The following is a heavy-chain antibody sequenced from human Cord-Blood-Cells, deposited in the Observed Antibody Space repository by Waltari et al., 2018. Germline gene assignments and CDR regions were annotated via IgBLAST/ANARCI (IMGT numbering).Heavy chain of an antibody. D-gene: IGHD3-16*01. CDR1: GGTFSSYD. CDR2: IIPIFGTS. J-gene: IGHJ4*02. V-gene: IGHV1-69*01. Sequence: QVPLVQSGAEVKKPGSSVKVSCKASGGTFSSYDISWVRQAPGQGLEWMGGIIPIFGTSNYAQKFQGRVTITADESTSTAYMELSSLRSEDTAVYYCARDWGTGDYFDYWGQGTLVTVSS. CDR3: ARDWGTGDYFDY.